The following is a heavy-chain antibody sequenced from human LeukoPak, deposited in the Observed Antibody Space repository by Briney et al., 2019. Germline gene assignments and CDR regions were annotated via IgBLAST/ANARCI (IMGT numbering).Heavy chain of an antibody. CDR2: INPSGGST. D-gene: IGHD3-9*01. CDR1: GYTFTSYY. CDR3: ARGSVLRYFDWHTYYYYMDV. J-gene: IGHJ6*03. V-gene: IGHV1-46*01. Sequence: ASVKVSCKASGYTFTSYYMHWVRQAPGQGLEWMGIINPSGGSTSYAQKFQGRVTMTRDTSTSTVYMELSSLRSEDTAVYYCARGSVLRYFDWHTYYYYMDVWGKGTTVTISS.